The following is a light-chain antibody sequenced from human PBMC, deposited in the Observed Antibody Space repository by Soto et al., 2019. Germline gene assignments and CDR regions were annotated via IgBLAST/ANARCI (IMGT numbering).Light chain of an antibody. J-gene: IGKJ1*01. CDR2: KAS. CDR1: QSISSW. Sequence: DIQMTQSPSTLSASVGDRVTITCRASQSISSWLAWYQQKPGKAPKLLIYKASSLESGVPSRFSGSGSGTELTLTISRLQPDDFATDYCQQYNSYPWTFGQGTKVEIK. V-gene: IGKV1-5*03. CDR3: QQYNSYPWT.